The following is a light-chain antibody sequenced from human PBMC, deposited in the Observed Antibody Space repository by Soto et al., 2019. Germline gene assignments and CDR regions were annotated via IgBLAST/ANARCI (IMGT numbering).Light chain of an antibody. CDR2: DAS. Sequence: DIQMTQSPSTLSASVGDRVTITCRASQSISSWLAWYQQKPGKAPKLLIFDASSLEGGVPSRFSGSGSGTEFTLTISSLQPDDFATYYCHQYNSYSITFGQGTRLEI. CDR3: HQYNSYSIT. J-gene: IGKJ5*01. V-gene: IGKV1-5*01. CDR1: QSISSW.